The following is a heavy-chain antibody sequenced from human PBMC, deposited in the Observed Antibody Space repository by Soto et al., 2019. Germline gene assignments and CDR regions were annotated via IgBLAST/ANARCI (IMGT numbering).Heavy chain of an antibody. Sequence: EVQLVESGGGLVKPGESLRLSCAASGFTFTNAWMNWVRQAPGKGMEWVGRIRSKTDGGTPDYAAPVKGRFTISRDDSKNTLYVQMNSLKTEDTAIYYCTTEKGYWGQGTLVTVSS. CDR2: IRSKTDGGTP. J-gene: IGHJ4*02. V-gene: IGHV3-15*07. CDR3: TTEKGY. CDR1: GFTFTNAW.